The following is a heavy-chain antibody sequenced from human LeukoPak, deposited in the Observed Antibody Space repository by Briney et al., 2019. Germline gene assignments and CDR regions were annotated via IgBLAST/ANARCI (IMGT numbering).Heavy chain of an antibody. J-gene: IGHJ6*03. CDR1: GFTFSNYW. CDR2: VNSDGSST. CDR3: ARETELWRYYYYYYMDV. Sequence: PGGSLRLSCEVSGFTFSNYWMHWVRQPPGKGLVWVSRVNSDGSSTSYADSVKGRFTISRDNAKNTLYLQMNSLRAEDTAVYYCARETELWRYYYYYYMDVWGKGTTVTISS. D-gene: IGHD3-16*01. V-gene: IGHV3-74*01.